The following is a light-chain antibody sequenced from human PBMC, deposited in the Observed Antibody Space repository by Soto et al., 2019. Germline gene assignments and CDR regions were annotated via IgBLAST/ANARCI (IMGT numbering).Light chain of an antibody. CDR1: SSDVGSYNL. Sequence: QSALTQPASVSGSPGQSITISCTGTSSDVGSYNLVSWYQQHPGKAPKLMIYEGSKRPSGVSNRFSGSKSGNTASLTISGLQAEDEADYYCCSYAGSSTLNVVFGGGIKVTVL. CDR3: CSYAGSSTLNVV. V-gene: IGLV2-23*01. CDR2: EGS. J-gene: IGLJ2*01.